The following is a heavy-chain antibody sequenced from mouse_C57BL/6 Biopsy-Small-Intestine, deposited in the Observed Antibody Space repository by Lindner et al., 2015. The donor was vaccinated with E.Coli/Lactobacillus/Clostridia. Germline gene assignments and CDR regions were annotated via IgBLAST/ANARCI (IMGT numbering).Heavy chain of an antibody. J-gene: IGHJ4*01. CDR2: INPTTGVT. Sequence: SVKVSCKASGFRFSGYYLHWIRQAPGQGPEWMGWINPTTGVTKYAQKFQGRVTMTRDTSTSTGNMELSRLTSDDTAVYYCARGLGVQSAFVNWLDPWGQGTLVTVSS. V-gene: IGHV1-53*01. CDR1: GFRFSGYY. D-gene: IGHD4-1*01. CDR3: ARGLGVQSAFVNWLDP.